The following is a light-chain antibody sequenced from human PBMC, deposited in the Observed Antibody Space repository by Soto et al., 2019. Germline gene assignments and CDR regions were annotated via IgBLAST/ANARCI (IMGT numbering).Light chain of an antibody. CDR2: DAS. CDR1: QSISSW. J-gene: IGKJ1*01. Sequence: IKVTQSPSTVFASVGDRVTISCRASQSISSWGAWYQQKPGKAPNLLIYDASSLQSGVPSRFSVSGAGTEFPLTISILQLDAFAKYYSQHYDHSRSVGQDTKFG. CDR3: QHYDHSRSVGQDTK. V-gene: IGKV1-5*01.